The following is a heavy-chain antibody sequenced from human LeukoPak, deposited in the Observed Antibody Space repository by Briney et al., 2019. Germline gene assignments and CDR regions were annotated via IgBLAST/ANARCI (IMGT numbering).Heavy chain of an antibody. Sequence: PSETLSLTCAVYGGSFSGYYWSWIRQPPGKGLEWIGEINHSGSTNYNPSLKSRVTISVDTSKNQFSLKLSSVTAADTAVYYCAVRAAMITFGGATPTFLDYWGQGTLVTVSS. CDR1: GGSFSGYY. J-gene: IGHJ4*02. V-gene: IGHV4-34*01. CDR2: INHSGST. D-gene: IGHD3-16*01. CDR3: AVRAAMITFGGATPTFLDY.